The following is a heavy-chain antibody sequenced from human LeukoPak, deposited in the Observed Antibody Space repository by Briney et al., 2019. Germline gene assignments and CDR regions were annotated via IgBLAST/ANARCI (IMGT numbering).Heavy chain of an antibody. CDR2: IYYSGST. Sequence: KPSETLSLTCTVSGGSISSYYWSWIRQPPGKGLEWIGYIYYSGSTNYNPSLKSRVTISVDTSKNQFSLKLSSVTAADTAVCYCARESVAGSYYFDYWGQGTLVTVPS. D-gene: IGHD6-19*01. J-gene: IGHJ4*02. CDR3: ARESVAGSYYFDY. CDR1: GGSISSYY. V-gene: IGHV4-59*01.